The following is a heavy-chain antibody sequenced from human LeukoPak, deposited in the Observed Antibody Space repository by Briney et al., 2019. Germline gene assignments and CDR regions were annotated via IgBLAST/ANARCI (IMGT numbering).Heavy chain of an antibody. J-gene: IGHJ5*02. CDR2: IYYSGKT. Sequence: SETLSLTCSASGGSISRSSYNWGWIRQPPGKGLEWIGSIYYSGKTYYNPSLKSRVTISVDTSKNQFSLKLSSVTAADTAVYYCARIITYYDFSCWFDPWGQGTLVTVSS. CDR1: GGSISRSSYN. V-gene: IGHV4-39*01. CDR3: ARIITYYDFSCWFDP. D-gene: IGHD3-3*01.